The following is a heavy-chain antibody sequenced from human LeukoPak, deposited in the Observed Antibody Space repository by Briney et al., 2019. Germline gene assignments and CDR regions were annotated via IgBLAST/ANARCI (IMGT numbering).Heavy chain of an antibody. CDR3: ATYSSSWCYFDY. V-gene: IGHV4-4*07. Sequence: SETLSLTCTVSGGSISSYYWSWIRQPAGKGLEWIGRIYTSGSTNYNPSLKSRVTMPVDTSKNQFSLKLSSVTAADTAVYYCATYSSSWCYFDYWGQGTLVTVSS. J-gene: IGHJ4*02. D-gene: IGHD6-13*01. CDR2: IYTSGST. CDR1: GGSISSYY.